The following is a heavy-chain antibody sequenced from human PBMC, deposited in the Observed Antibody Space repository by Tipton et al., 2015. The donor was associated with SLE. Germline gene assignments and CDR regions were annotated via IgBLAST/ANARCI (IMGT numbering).Heavy chain of an antibody. CDR3: ARYRKLLYYFDY. Sequence: LRLSCTVSGGSISSGSYYWSWIRQPPGKGLEWIGYIYYSGSTNYNPSLKSRVTISVDTSKNQFSLKLSSVTAADTAVYYCARYRKLLYYFDYWGQGTLVTVSS. CDR2: IYYSGST. J-gene: IGHJ4*02. V-gene: IGHV4-61*01. D-gene: IGHD1-26*01. CDR1: GGSISSGSYY.